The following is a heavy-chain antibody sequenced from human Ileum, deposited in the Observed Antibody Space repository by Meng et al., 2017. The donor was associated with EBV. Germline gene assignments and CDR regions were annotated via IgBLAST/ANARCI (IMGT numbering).Heavy chain of an antibody. Sequence: QGQIQQWGAGLVKPSEPLSLTCAVFGGSFSGYYWSWIRQPPGKGLEWIGEINHSGSTKYNPSLKSRVTISVDTSKNQFSLKLSSVTAADTAVYYRARGNKVSDRGFDYWGQGTLVTVSS. CDR3: ARGNKVSDRGFDY. CDR2: INHSGST. V-gene: IGHV4-34*01. D-gene: IGHD3-10*01. CDR1: GGSFSGYY. J-gene: IGHJ4*02.